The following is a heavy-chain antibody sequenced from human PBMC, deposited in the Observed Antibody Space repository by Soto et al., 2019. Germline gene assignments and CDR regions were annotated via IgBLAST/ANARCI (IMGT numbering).Heavy chain of an antibody. Sequence: SSETLSLTCTVSGGSISSCDYYWSWIRQPPGKGLEWIGYIYYSGSTYYNPSLKSRVNISVDTSKKQFSLKLSSVTAADTSVYYCALGEGDQYYDFWSGPFPYYYGMDVWGQGTTVTV. CDR3: ALGEGDQYYDFWSGPFPYYYGMDV. CDR2: IYYSGST. J-gene: IGHJ6*02. V-gene: IGHV4-30-4*01. D-gene: IGHD3-3*01. CDR1: GGSISSCDYY.